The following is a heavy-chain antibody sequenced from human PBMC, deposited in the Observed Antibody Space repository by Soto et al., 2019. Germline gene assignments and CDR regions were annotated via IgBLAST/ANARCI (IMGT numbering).Heavy chain of an antibody. J-gene: IGHJ4*02. CDR2: MQPSTGRT. CDR1: GYSFTSLD. D-gene: IGHD1-26*01. CDR3: ARGVSAGVDY. V-gene: IGHV1-8*01. Sequence: AASVKVSCKASGYSFTSLDINWVRQTAGQGLEWMGWMQPSTGRTGYAQKFQGRVTMTRDTSINTAYMELTTLTSDDTAFYYCARGVSAGVDYWGQGTTVTVSS.